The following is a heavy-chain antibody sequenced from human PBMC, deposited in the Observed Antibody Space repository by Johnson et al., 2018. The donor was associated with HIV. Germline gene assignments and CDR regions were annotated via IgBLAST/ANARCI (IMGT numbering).Heavy chain of an antibody. V-gene: IGHV3-53*01. J-gene: IGHJ3*02. CDR2: IYSGGST. Sequence: VQLVESGGGLIQPGGSLRLSCAASGFTVSSNYMSWVRQAPGKGLEWVSVIYSGGSTYYAYSVKGRFTISRDNSKNTLYLQMNSLRAEDTAVYYCANVRWPDAFDIWGQGTMVTVSS. CDR1: GFTVSSNY. D-gene: IGHD4-23*01. CDR3: ANVRWPDAFDI.